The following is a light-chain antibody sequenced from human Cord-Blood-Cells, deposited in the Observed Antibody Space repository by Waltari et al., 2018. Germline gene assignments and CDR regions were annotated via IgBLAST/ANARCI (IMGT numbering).Light chain of an antibody. J-gene: IGLJ3*02. Sequence: QSALTQPTSVSGSPGQSITISYTGTSSDVGGYNYVSCYQQHPGKAPKLMIYDVSNRPSGVSNRFSGSKSGNTASLTISGLQAEDEADYYCSSYTSSSTVFGGGTKLTVL. CDR1: SSDVGGYNY. V-gene: IGLV2-14*01. CDR2: DVS. CDR3: SSYTSSSTV.